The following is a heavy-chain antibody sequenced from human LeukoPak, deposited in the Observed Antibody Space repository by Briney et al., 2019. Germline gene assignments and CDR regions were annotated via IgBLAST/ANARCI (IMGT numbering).Heavy chain of an antibody. V-gene: IGHV1-46*01. CDR3: ARVLTGPDAFDI. CDR2: INPSGGST. CDR1: GYTFASYY. J-gene: IGHJ3*02. Sequence: EASVKVSCKASGYTFASYYMHWVRQAPGQGLEWMGIINPSGGSTSYAQKLQGRVTMTRDMSTSTVYMELSSLRSEDTAVYYCARVLTGPDAFDIWGQGTMVTVSS. D-gene: IGHD3-9*01.